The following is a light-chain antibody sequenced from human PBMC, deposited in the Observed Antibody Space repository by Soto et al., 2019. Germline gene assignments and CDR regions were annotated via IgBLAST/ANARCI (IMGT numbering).Light chain of an antibody. V-gene: IGKV1-5*03. CDR2: KAS. J-gene: IGKJ4*01. CDR3: QQYNSSPFT. Sequence: DIQMTQSPSTLYASVGDRVTSTCRASQSIGATLAWFQQKPGKAPNLLIYKASSLESGVPSRFSGSGSGTEFTLTISTLQPDDFATYYCQQYNSSPFTFGGGTKVEIK. CDR1: QSIGAT.